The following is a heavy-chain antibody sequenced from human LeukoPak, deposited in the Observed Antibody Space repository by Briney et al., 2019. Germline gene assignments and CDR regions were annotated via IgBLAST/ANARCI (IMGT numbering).Heavy chain of an antibody. V-gene: IGHV4-31*03. D-gene: IGHD4-11*01. Sequence: SQTLSLTCTVTGGSISSGGYYWSWIRQHPEKGLEWIGYIHYTGNTYYNPSLKSRVSISIETSKNQFSLKLSSVTAADTAVYYCARDSAASNHDWFDPWGQGTLVTVSS. CDR3: ARDSAASNHDWFDP. CDR2: IHYTGNT. CDR1: GGSISSGGYY. J-gene: IGHJ5*02.